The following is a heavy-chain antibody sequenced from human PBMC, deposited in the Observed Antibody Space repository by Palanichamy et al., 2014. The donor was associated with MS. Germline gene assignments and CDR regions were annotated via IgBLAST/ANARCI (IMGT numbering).Heavy chain of an antibody. Sequence: QVQLVQSGAEVKKPGASVKVSCKASGYTFTVFAMHWVRQAPGQRLEWMGWVNAGNGNTKYSQKFQGRVTITRDTSANTAYMEVSSLRSEDTAVYFCARGSEAGYSYGPTFDYWGQGTLVTVSS. D-gene: IGHD5-18*01. V-gene: IGHV1-3*01. J-gene: IGHJ4*02. CDR1: GYTFTVFA. CDR3: ARGSEAGYSYGPTFDY. CDR2: VNAGNGNT.